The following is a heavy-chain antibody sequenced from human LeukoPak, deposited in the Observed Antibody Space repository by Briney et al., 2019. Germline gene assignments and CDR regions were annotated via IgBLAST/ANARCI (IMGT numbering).Heavy chain of an antibody. J-gene: IGHJ1*01. CDR3: ATRGSSYYYDSSGSSHQYFQH. D-gene: IGHD3-22*01. CDR2: ISSSSSTI. CDR1: GFTFSSYS. V-gene: IGHV3-48*04. Sequence: PGGSLRLSCAASGFTFSSYSMNWVRQAPGKGLEWVSYISSSSSTIYYADSVKGRFTISRDNAKNSLFLQMNSLRAEDTAVYYCATRGSSYYYDSSGSSHQYFQHWGQGTLVTVSS.